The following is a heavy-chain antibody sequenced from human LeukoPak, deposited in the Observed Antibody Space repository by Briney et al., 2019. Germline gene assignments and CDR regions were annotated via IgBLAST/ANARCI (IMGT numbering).Heavy chain of an antibody. CDR3: ARDTYYYNSDTAWTDVFDI. J-gene: IGHJ3*02. D-gene: IGHD3-22*01. Sequence: PSETLSLTCTVSGGSISSSSYYWGWIRQPPGKGLEWIGSIYYSGSTYYNPSLKSRVTISVDTSKNQFSLKLSSVTAADTAVYYCARDTYYYNSDTAWTDVFDIWGQGTKVTVSS. V-gene: IGHV4-39*07. CDR2: IYYSGST. CDR1: GGSISSSSYY.